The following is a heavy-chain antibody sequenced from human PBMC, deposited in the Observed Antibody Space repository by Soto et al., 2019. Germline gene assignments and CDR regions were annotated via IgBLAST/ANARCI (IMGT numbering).Heavy chain of an antibody. J-gene: IGHJ6*03. CDR2: IYYSGST. CDR1: GGSLSSGGYY. Sequence: SDTLSLTCTVSGGSLSSGGYYWSWIRQHPGKGLEWIGYIYYSGSTYYNPSLKSRVTISVDTSKNQFSLKLSSVTAADTAVYYCASLTIFGVPPYYYYYMDVWAKGTTVNVSS. CDR3: ASLTIFGVPPYYYYYMDV. D-gene: IGHD3-3*01. V-gene: IGHV4-31*03.